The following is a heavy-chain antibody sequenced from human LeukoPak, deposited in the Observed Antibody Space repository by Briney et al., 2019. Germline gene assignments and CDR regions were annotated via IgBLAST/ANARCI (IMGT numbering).Heavy chain of an antibody. D-gene: IGHD1-26*01. J-gene: IGHJ4*02. CDR1: GYTFTSYY. CDR2: INPSGGST. V-gene: IGHV1-46*01. Sequence: ASVKVSCXASGYTFTSYYMHWVRQAHGQGLEWMGIINPSGGSTSYAQKFQGRVTMTRDTSTSTVYMELSSLRSEDTAVYYCARDQGGSYSGVSFDYWGQGALVTVSS. CDR3: ARDQGGSYSGVSFDY.